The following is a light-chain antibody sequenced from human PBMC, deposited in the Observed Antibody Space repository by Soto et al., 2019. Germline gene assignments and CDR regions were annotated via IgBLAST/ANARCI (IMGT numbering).Light chain of an antibody. J-gene: IGLJ1*01. V-gene: IGLV2-23*01. CDR2: DDN. Sequence: QSVLPQPASVSGSPGQSITISCTGTSSVIGTYDLVSWYQQFPGKAPKVIIYDDNKRPSGVSNRFSGSSSGNTASLTISGLQAEDEAIYSCCSYAGRSSYVFGSGNKVTVL. CDR1: SSVIGTYDL. CDR3: CSYAGRSSYV.